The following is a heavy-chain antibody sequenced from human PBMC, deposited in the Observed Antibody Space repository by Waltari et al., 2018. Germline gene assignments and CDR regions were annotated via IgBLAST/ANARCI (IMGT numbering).Heavy chain of an antibody. CDR2: IYSGGST. CDR3: AKTLHSSSWFNTIDY. CDR1: GFTFSSYA. V-gene: IGHV3-23*03. J-gene: IGHJ4*02. D-gene: IGHD6-13*01. Sequence: EVQLLESGGGLVQPGGSLRLSCAASGFTFSSYAMSWVRQAPGKGLEWVSVIYSGGSTYYADSVKGRFTISRDKSKNTLYLQMNSLRAEDTAVYYCAKTLHSSSWFNTIDYWGQGTLVTVSS.